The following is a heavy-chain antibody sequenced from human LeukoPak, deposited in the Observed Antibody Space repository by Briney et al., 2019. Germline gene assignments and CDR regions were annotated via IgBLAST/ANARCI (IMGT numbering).Heavy chain of an antibody. D-gene: IGHD3-9*01. V-gene: IGHV4-59*01. CDR2: IYYSRST. CDR3: ARGGYDILTGYSP. J-gene: IGHJ5*02. Sequence: SETLSLTCTVSGGSISSYYWSWIRQPPGKGLEWIGYIYYSRSTNYDPSLKSRVTISVDTSKNQFSLKLSSVTAADTAVYYCARGGYDILTGYSPWGQGTLVTVSS. CDR1: GGSISSYY.